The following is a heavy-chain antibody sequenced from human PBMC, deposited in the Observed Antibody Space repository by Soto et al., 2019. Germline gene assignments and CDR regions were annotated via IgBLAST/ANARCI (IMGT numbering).Heavy chain of an antibody. J-gene: IGHJ6*03. CDR3: ARSADGSTSHYYYYYMDV. V-gene: IGHV1-8*01. CDR1: GYAFTSYD. Sequence: QVQLVQSGAEVKKPGASVKVSCKASGYAFTSYDINWVRQATGQGPEWMGWMNSKPGNTGYAEKFQGRVTMTRNNSISTAYMELSGLRSDDTAVYYCARSADGSTSHYYYYYMDVWGKGTPVTVSS. CDR2: MNSKPGNT. D-gene: IGHD2-2*01.